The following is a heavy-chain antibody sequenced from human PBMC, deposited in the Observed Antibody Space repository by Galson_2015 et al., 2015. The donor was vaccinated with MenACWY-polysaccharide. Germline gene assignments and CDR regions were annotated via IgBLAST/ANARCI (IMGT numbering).Heavy chain of an antibody. Sequence: SLRLSCAASGFTFSSYAMHWVRQAPGKGLEWVTIISYDATNKYYADSVKGRFVISRDNSKNTLYLQMNSLRAEDTAVYYCAREYCSRTSCQLIDCWGQGTLVTVSS. CDR1: GFTFSSYA. J-gene: IGHJ4*02. CDR2: ISYDATNK. D-gene: IGHD2-2*01. CDR3: AREYCSRTSCQLIDC. V-gene: IGHV3-30*09.